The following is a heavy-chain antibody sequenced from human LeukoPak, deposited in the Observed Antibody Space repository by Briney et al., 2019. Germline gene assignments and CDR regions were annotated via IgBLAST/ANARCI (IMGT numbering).Heavy chain of an antibody. CDR3: ARYDGDYVNWFDP. D-gene: IGHD4-17*01. J-gene: IGHJ5*02. CDR1: GFTFSSDW. Sequence: GGSLRLSCAASGFTFSSDWMTWVRQASGKGLEWVANIKQDGSEKYYVDSVKGRFTISRDNAKNSLYLQMNSLRAEDTAVYYCARYDGDYVNWFDPWGQGTLVTVSS. V-gene: IGHV3-7*01. CDR2: IKQDGSEK.